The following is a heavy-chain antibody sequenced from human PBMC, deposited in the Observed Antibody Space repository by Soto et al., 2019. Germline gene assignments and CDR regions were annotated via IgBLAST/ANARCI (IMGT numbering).Heavy chain of an antibody. CDR3: ARISGLLTTAIFRGGCMDV. D-gene: IGHD2-2*02. CDR1: GFTFDTYA. CDR2: VSGSGGSV. J-gene: IGHJ6*02. Sequence: EVQLLESGGDFVLPGGSLRLSCAASGFTFDTYAMSWVRQAPRKGLEWVSGVSGSGGSVSYADSVKGRFTISRDTSKNTLFLQSNRLRAEDTAVYYCARISGLLTTAIFRGGCMDVWGQGTTVTVSS. V-gene: IGHV3-23*01.